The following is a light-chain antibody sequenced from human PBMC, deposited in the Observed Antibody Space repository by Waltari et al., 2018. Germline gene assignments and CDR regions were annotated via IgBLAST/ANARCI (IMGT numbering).Light chain of an antibody. Sequence: DIQMTQSPPSLSASVGATVTITCRASQSIGSYLNWYQQKPGKAPKLLIYATSTLHSGVPSRFRASGSGTDFTLTISSLQPEDFATYFCQQSYSTLMFTFGPGTKVDIK. J-gene: IGKJ3*01. CDR2: ATS. V-gene: IGKV1-39*01. CDR3: QQSYSTLMFT. CDR1: QSIGSY.